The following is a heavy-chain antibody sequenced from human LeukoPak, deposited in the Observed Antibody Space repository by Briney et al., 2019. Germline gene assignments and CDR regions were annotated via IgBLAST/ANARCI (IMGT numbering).Heavy chain of an antibody. CDR3: ATADYGDYVAAGGAFDY. CDR1: GGTFSSYA. D-gene: IGHD4-17*01. V-gene: IGHV1-69*01. CDR2: IIPIFGTA. J-gene: IGHJ4*02. Sequence: SVTVSFTASGGTFSSYAISWVRQAPGQGLEWMGGIIPIFGTANYAQKFQGRVTITADESTSTAYMELSSLRSEDTAMYYCATADYGDYVAAGGAFDYWGQGTLVTVSS.